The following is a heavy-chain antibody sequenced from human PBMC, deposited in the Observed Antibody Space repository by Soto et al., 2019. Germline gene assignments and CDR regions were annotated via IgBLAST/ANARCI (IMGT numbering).Heavy chain of an antibody. D-gene: IGHD6-13*01. V-gene: IGHV1-2*04. Sequence: QVQLVQSGAEVKKPGASVKVSCKASGYTFTGYYMHWVRQAPGQGLEWMGWINPNSGGTNYAQKFQGWVTMTRDTSISTAYMELSRLRSDDTAVYYCARVNSSSWYDKGDANYYYGMDVWGQGTTVTVSS. CDR3: ARVNSSSWYDKGDANYYYGMDV. CDR1: GYTFTGYY. J-gene: IGHJ6*02. CDR2: INPNSGGT.